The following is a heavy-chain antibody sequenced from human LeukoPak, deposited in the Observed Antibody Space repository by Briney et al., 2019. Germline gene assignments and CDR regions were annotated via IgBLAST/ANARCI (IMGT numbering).Heavy chain of an antibody. CDR3: ARDKMRTTVTAFDY. Sequence: PSETLSLTCTVSGGSISSYYWSWIRQPAGKGLEWIGRIYTSGSTNYNPSLKSRVTMSVDTSKNQFSLKLSSVTAADTAVYYCARDKMRTTVTAFDYWGQGTLVTVSS. J-gene: IGHJ4*02. D-gene: IGHD4-11*01. V-gene: IGHV4-4*07. CDR1: GGSISSYY. CDR2: IYTSGST.